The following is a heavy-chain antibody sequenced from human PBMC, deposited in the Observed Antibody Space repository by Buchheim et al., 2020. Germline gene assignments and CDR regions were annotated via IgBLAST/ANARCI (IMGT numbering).Heavy chain of an antibody. CDR3: ARSPLGYCSGGSCYSNYGMDV. CDR2: IYYSGST. J-gene: IGHJ6*02. V-gene: IGHV4-30-4*01. Sequence: QVQLQESGPGLVKPSQTLSLTCTVSGGSISSGDYYWSWIRQPPGKGLEWIGYIYYSGSTYYTPSLKSRVTISVDTSTNQFSLKLSTVTAADTAVYYCARSPLGYCSGGSCYSNYGMDVWGQGTT. CDR1: GGSISSGDYY. D-gene: IGHD2-15*01.